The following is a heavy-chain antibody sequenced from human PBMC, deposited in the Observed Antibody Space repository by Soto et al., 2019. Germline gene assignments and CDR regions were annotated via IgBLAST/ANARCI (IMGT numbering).Heavy chain of an antibody. D-gene: IGHD5-18*01. V-gene: IGHV5-51*01. Sequence: WVRQMPGKGLECMGIIYPADSDTRYSPSFQGQVTISADKSISTAYLQWSSLKASDTAMYYCARYWHSYSLNYYRGMDVWGQGTTVTVSS. J-gene: IGHJ6*02. CDR2: IYPADSDT. CDR3: ARYWHSYSLNYYRGMDV.